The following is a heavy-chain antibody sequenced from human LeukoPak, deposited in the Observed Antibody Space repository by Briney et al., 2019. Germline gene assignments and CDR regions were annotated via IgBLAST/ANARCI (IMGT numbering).Heavy chain of an antibody. CDR1: GGSFSGYY. CDR3: ASLPIRYGDYGY. V-gene: IGHV4-34*01. Sequence: SETLSLTCAVYGGSFSGYYWSWIRQPPGKGLEWIGEINHSGSTNYNPSLKSRVTISVDTSKNQFSLKLSSVTAADTAVYYCASLPIRYGDYGYWGQGTLVTGSS. J-gene: IGHJ4*02. D-gene: IGHD4-17*01. CDR2: INHSGST.